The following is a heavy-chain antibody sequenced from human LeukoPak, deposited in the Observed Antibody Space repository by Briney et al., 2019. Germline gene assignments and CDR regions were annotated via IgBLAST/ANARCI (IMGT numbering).Heavy chain of an antibody. J-gene: IGHJ6*03. V-gene: IGHV1-69*05. Sequence: ASVKVSCKASGGTFSSYAISWVRQAPGQGLEWMGGIIPIFGTANYAQKFQGRVTITTDESTSTAYMELSSLRSEDTAVYYCARSLVQLEQRSRCYMDVWGKGTTVTVSS. CDR2: IIPIFGTA. CDR3: ARSLVQLEQRSRCYMDV. CDR1: GGTFSSYA. D-gene: IGHD1/OR15-1a*01.